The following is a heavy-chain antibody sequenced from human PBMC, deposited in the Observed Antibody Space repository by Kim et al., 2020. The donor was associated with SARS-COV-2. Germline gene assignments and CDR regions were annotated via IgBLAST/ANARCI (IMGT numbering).Heavy chain of an antibody. J-gene: IGHJ4*02. CDR3: ARELWFTSDRYFDY. Sequence: SETLSLTCTVSGGSISSGGYYWSWIRQHPGKGLEWIGYIYYSGNTYYNPSLKSRVTISVDTSKNQFSLKLSSVTAADTAVYYCARELWFTSDRYFDYWGQGTLVTVSS. D-gene: IGHD3-10*01. CDR2: IYYSGNT. CDR1: GGSISSGGYY. V-gene: IGHV4-31*03.